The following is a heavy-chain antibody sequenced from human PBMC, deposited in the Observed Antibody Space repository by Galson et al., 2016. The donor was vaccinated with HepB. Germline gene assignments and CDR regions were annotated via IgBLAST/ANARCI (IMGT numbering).Heavy chain of an antibody. D-gene: IGHD3-3*01. CDR1: GFSFSRYW. CDR3: ARENFWKLDQ. Sequence: SLRLSCAASGFSFSRYWTAWVRQAPGKGLEWVGNIRADGTANDYVGSVKGRLTMSRDNAQKSLFLQMTSLRVEDTAVYYCARENFWKLDQWGQGTLVTVSS. J-gene: IGHJ5*02. CDR2: IRADGTAN. V-gene: IGHV3-7*03.